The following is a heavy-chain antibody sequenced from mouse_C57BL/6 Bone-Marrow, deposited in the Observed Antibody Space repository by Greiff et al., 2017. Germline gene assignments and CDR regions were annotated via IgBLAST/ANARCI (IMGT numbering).Heavy chain of an antibody. CDR3: ARRYDYGSRSSWYFDV. V-gene: IGHV1-82*01. J-gene: IGHJ1*03. CDR1: GYAFSSSW. Sequence: VKLMESGPELVKPGASVKISCKASGYAFSSSWMHWVKQRPGKGLEWIGRIYPGDGDTNYNGKFKGKATLTADKSSSTAYMQLSSLTSEDSAVYFGARRYDYGSRSSWYFDVWGTGTTVTVSS. D-gene: IGHD1-1*01. CDR2: IYPGDGDT.